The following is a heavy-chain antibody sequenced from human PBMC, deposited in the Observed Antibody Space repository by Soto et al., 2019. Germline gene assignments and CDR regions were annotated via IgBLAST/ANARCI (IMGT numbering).Heavy chain of an antibody. J-gene: IGHJ6*02. CDR2: IIPIFGTA. Sequence: ASVKVSCKASGGTFSSYAISWVRQAPGQGLEWMGGIIPIFGTANYAQKFQGRVTITADESTSTAYMEMSSLGSEDTAVYYCARGYYDSSGYHDYYYYGMDVWGQGTTVTVSS. CDR3: ARGYYDSSGYHDYYYYGMDV. D-gene: IGHD3-22*01. CDR1: GGTFSSYA. V-gene: IGHV1-69*13.